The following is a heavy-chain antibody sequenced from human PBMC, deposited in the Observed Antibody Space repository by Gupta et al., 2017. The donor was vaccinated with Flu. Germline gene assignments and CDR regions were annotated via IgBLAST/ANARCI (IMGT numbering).Heavy chain of an antibody. V-gene: IGHV3-21*01. Sequence: EVHLVESGGGLVKPGGSLRLSCAASGFTFSTYTMNWVRQAPGKGLEWVSSISSSSSYIYYADSVKGRFTISRDNAKNSLYLQMYSLRAEDAAIYYCARNWAVYDSTGYFDYWGQGALVTVSS. J-gene: IGHJ4*02. CDR1: GFTFSTYT. CDR2: ISSSSSYI. D-gene: IGHD3-22*01. CDR3: ARNWAVYDSTGYFDY.